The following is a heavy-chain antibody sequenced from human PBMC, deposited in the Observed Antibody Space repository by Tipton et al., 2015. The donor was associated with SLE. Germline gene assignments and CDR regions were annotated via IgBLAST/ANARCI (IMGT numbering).Heavy chain of an antibody. CDR2: VYGGGTP. V-gene: IGHV4-61*02. J-gene: IGHJ5*01. Sequence: TLSLTCSVSGDSISSNNFFWTWIRQPAGKGLEWIGRVYGGGTPDNRPSLKIRVSISVDTSKNQFSLKLTPVTAADTAIYYCARGTWFGDLRYNWVDSWGQGILVTVSS. D-gene: IGHD3-10*01. CDR1: GDSISSNNFF. CDR3: ARGTWFGDLRYNWVDS.